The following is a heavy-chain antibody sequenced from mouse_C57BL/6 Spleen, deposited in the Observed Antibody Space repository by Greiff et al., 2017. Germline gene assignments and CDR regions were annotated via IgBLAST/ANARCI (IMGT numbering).Heavy chain of an antibody. CDR3: ARGEYGNYNGYLDY. D-gene: IGHD2-10*02. Sequence: QVQLQQPGAELVKPGASVKLSCKASGYTFTSYWMQWVKQRPGQGLEWIGELDPSVSYPNYNQKFKGKATLTVDTSSSTAYMQLGSLTSEDSAFYYCARGEYGNYNGYLDYWGQGTTLTVSS. V-gene: IGHV1-50*01. J-gene: IGHJ2*01. CDR1: GYTFTSYW. CDR2: LDPSVSYP.